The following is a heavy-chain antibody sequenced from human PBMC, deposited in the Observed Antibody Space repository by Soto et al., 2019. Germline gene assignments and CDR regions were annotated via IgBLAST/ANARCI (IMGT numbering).Heavy chain of an antibody. J-gene: IGHJ4*02. Sequence: QVQLVQSGAEVKKPGASVKVSCKASGYTFTSYDINWVRQATGQGLEWMGWMNPNSGNTGYAQKFQGRVTMTRNTSISTAYMELSSLRSEDAAVYYCARGEKKRFGMSGDYCFDYWGQGTLVTVSS. V-gene: IGHV1-8*01. CDR3: ARGEKKRFGMSGDYCFDY. CDR2: MNPNSGNT. D-gene: IGHD3-10*01. CDR1: GYTFTSYD.